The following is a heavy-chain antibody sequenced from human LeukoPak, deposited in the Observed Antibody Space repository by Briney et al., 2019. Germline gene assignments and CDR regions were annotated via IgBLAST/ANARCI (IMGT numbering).Heavy chain of an antibody. CDR1: GFTVSSNY. Sequence: HPGGSLRLSCAASGFTVSSNYMSWVRQAPGKGLEWVSVIYSGGSTYYADSVKGRFTISRDNSNHTLSLQMNSLRVEDTAIYYCVKDIQLSTWGLGTMVTVSS. V-gene: IGHV3-53*01. CDR3: VKDIQLST. CDR2: IYSGGST. J-gene: IGHJ3*01. D-gene: IGHD5-24*01.